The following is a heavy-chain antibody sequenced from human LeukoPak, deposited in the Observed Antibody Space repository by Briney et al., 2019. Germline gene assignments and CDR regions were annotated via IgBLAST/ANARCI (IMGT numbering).Heavy chain of an antibody. CDR2: IVVGSGST. V-gene: IGHV1-58*02. J-gene: IGHJ4*02. D-gene: IGHD3-10*02. Sequence: GTSVKVSCKASGFTFTSSAMQWVRQARGQRLEWIGWIVVGSGSTNYAQKFQERVTITRDMSTSTAYMELSSLRSEDTAVYYCAAFVYYVGGGGGGYWGQGTLVTVSS. CDR3: AAFVYYVGGGGGGY. CDR1: GFTFTSSA.